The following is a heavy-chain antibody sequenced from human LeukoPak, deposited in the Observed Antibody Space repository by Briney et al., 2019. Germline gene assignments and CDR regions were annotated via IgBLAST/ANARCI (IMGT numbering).Heavy chain of an antibody. J-gene: IGHJ4*02. V-gene: IGHV3-23*01. CDR3: AKGWRRDGYNGRFDY. CDR1: GFTFSSYA. Sequence: PGGSLRLSWAASGFTFSSYAMSWVRQAPGKGLEWVSAISGSGGSTYYADSVKGRFTISRDNSKNTLYLQMNSLRAEDTAVYYCAKGWRRDGYNGRFDYWGQGTLVTVSS. CDR2: ISGSGGST. D-gene: IGHD5-24*01.